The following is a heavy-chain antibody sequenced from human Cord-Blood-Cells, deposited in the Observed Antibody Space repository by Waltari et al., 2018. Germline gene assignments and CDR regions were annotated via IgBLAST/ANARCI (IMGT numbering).Heavy chain of an antibody. J-gene: IGHJ6*03. D-gene: IGHD6-13*01. Sequence: QVQLQESGPGLVKPSETLSLTCTVSGGSISSYYWSWIRQPPGKGLEWIGYIYYGGSTNYNPSLQSRVTISVDTSKNQFSLKLSSVTAADTAVYYCATSSSSWYGYYYYYYMDVWGKGTTVTVSS. CDR2: IYYGGST. V-gene: IGHV4-59*01. CDR3: ATSSSSWYGYYYYYYMDV. CDR1: GGSISSYY.